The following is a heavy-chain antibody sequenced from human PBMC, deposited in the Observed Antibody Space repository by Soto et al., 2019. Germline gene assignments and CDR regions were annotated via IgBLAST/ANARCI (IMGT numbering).Heavy chain of an antibody. CDR1: GFTFSSYG. J-gene: IGHJ2*01. D-gene: IGHD6-19*01. V-gene: IGHV3-33*01. Sequence: QVQLVESGGGVVQPGRSLRLSCAASGFTFSSYGMHWVRQAPGKGLEWVAVIWYHGSNKYYADSVKGRFTISRDNSKNTLYLQMNSLRAEDTAVYYWARVPGYSSGWYWYFDLWGRGTLVTVSS. CDR3: ARVPGYSSGWYWYFDL. CDR2: IWYHGSNK.